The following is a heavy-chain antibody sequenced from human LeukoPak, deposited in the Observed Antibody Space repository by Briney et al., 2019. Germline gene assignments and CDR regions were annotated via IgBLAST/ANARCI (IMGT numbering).Heavy chain of an antibody. V-gene: IGHV3-30*02. CDR2: IRYDGSHI. Sequence: PGGSLRLSCAASGFTFSSYGMHWVRQAPGKGLEWVTFIRYDGSHIYYADSVKGRFTISRDNSKNTLYLQMNSLRSEDTAVYYCARDRGLFYYDSSGYPDYWGQGTLVTVSS. D-gene: IGHD3-22*01. CDR3: ARDRGLFYYDSSGYPDY. CDR1: GFTFSSYG. J-gene: IGHJ4*02.